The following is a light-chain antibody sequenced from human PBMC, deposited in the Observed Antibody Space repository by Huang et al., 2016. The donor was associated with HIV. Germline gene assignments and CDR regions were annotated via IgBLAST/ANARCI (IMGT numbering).Light chain of an antibody. CDR1: QSVSSN. CDR3: QQNNNWPPLFT. J-gene: IGKJ3*01. Sequence: IVMPQSPATLSASPGERATLSSRASQSVSSNLAWYQQKPGQAPRLLIYGASTRDTGIPARFSGSGSGTEFTLTISSLQSEDFAVYYCQQNNNWPPLFTFGRGTKVDIK. CDR2: GAS. V-gene: IGKV3-15*01.